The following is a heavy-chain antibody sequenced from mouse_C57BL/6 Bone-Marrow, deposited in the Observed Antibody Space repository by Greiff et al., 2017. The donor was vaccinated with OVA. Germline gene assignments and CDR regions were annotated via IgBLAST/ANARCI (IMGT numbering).Heavy chain of an antibody. CDR3: AREDSSGPNPCYYYAMDY. Sequence: VQLQQSGPELVKPGASVKISCKASGYSFTGYYMNWVKQSPEKSLEWIGEINPSTGGTTYNQKFKAKATLTVDKSSSTAYMQLKSLTSEDSAVYYCAREDSSGPNPCYYYAMDYWGQGTSVTVSS. V-gene: IGHV1-42*01. CDR2: INPSTGGT. J-gene: IGHJ4*01. D-gene: IGHD3-2*02. CDR1: GYSFTGYY.